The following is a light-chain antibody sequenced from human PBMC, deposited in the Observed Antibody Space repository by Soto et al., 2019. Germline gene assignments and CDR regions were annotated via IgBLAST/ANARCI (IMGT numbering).Light chain of an antibody. J-gene: IGKJ2*01. CDR2: AAS. V-gene: IGKV1-12*01. Sequence: DIQMTQSPSSVSASVGERVTITCRASQGISSWLAWYQQKPGKAPKLLIYAASSFQSGAPSRFSGTESGTNFPLTIISLQPEDFATYYCQQPNSFPHSLGQGTKRDIK. CDR1: QGISSW. CDR3: QQPNSFPHS.